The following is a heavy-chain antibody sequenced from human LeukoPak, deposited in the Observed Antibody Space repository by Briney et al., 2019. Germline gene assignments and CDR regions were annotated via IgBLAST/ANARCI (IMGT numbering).Heavy chain of an antibody. J-gene: IGHJ4*02. CDR1: GGSISSSSYY. CDR3: ARAVASSVFDY. D-gene: IGHD6-6*01. CDR2: IYYSGST. Sequence: SETLSLTCTVSGGSISSSSYYWGWIRQPPGKGLEWIGNIYYSGSTYYNPSLKSRITISVDTSKNQCSLKMSSVTAADTAVYYCARAVASSVFDYWGQGTPVTVSS. V-gene: IGHV4-39*07.